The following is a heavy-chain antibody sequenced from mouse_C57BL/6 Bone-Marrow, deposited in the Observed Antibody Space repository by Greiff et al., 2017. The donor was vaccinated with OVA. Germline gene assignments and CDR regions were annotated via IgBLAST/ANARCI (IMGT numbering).Heavy chain of an antibody. CDR2: FYPGSGSI. V-gene: IGHV1-62-2*01. J-gene: IGHJ3*01. CDR3: ARHGPLHYYGSSSWFAY. D-gene: IGHD1-1*01. CDR1: GYTFTEYT. Sequence: VKLMESGAELVKPGASVKLSCKASGYTFTEYTIHWVKQRSGQGLEWIGWFYPGSGSIKYNEKFKDKATLTADKSSSTVYMELSRLTSEDSAVYFCARHGPLHYYGSSSWFAYWGQGTLVTVSA.